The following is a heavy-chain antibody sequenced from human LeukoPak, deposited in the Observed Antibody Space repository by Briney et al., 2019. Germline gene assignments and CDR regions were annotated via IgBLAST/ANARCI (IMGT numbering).Heavy chain of an antibody. CDR1: GYTFTGYY. CDR3: AREGHYSSSWYNRDAFDI. V-gene: IGHV1-2*02. Sequence: ASEKVSCKASGYTFTGYYMHWVRQAPGQGLEWMGWINPNSGGTNYAQKFQGRVTMTRDTSISTAYMELSRLRSDDTAVYYCAREGHYSSSWYNRDAFDIWGQGTMVTVSS. J-gene: IGHJ3*02. CDR2: INPNSGGT. D-gene: IGHD6-13*01.